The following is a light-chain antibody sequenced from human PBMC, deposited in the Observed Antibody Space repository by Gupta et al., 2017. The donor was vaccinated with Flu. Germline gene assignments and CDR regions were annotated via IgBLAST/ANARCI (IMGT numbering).Light chain of an antibody. J-gene: IGKJ2*01. CDR1: QSVLYSSNNKNY. V-gene: IGKV4-1*01. CDR2: WAS. Sequence: DIVMTQSPDPLAGSLGERATINCKSSQSVLYSSNNKNYLAWYQQKPGQPPKLLIYWASTRESGVPDRFSGSGSGTDFTLTISSLQAEDVAVYYCQQNYSSYTFGQGTKLEIK. CDR3: QQNYSSYT.